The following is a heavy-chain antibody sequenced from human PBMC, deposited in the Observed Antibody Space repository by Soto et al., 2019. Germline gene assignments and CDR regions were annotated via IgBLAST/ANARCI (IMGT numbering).Heavy chain of an antibody. Sequence: GGSLRLSCAASGFTFSSYAMSWVRQAPGKGLEWVSAISGSGGSTYYADSVKGRFTISRDNSKNTLYLQMNSLSAEDTAVYYCANDFPRIAVAGTFDYWGQGTLVTVSS. V-gene: IGHV3-23*01. D-gene: IGHD6-19*01. CDR3: ANDFPRIAVAGTFDY. CDR2: ISGSGGST. J-gene: IGHJ4*02. CDR1: GFTFSSYA.